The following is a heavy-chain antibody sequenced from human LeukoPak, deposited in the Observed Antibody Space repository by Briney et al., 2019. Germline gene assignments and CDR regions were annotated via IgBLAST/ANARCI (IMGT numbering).Heavy chain of an antibody. CDR2: IYSGGST. CDR3: ARDFSGSFDAFDI. D-gene: IGHD1-26*01. Sequence: GGSLRLSCAASGFTVSSNYMSWVRQAPGKGLEWVSVIYSGGSTYYADSVKGRFTISRDNSKNTLYLQMNSLRAGDTAVYYCARDFSGSFDAFDIWGQGTMVTVSS. V-gene: IGHV3-53*01. J-gene: IGHJ3*02. CDR1: GFTVSSNY.